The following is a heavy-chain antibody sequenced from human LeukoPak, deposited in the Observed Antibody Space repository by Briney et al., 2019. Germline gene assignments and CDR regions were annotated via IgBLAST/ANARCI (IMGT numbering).Heavy chain of an antibody. J-gene: IGHJ4*02. CDR1: GFTFSSYS. Sequence: PGGSLRLSCAASGFTFSSYSMNWVRQAPGQGLEWVSSISCSSSYIYYADSVKGRFTISRDNAKNSLYLQMNSLRAEDTAVYYCARAIETYHCSGGSCYFCYWGQGTLVTVSS. CDR3: ARAIETYHCSGGSCYFCY. V-gene: IGHV3-21*01. CDR2: ISCSSSYI. D-gene: IGHD2-15*01.